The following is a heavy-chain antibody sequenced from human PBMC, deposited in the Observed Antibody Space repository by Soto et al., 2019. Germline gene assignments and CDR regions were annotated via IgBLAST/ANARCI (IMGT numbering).Heavy chain of an antibody. D-gene: IGHD5-18*01. Sequence: ASVKVSCKASGYTFTSYYMHWVRQAPGQGLEWMGIINPSGGSTSYAQKFQGRVTMTRDTSTSTVYMELSSLRSEDTAVYYCARDFYWIQRGEESVDAFDIWGQGTMVTVS. CDR2: INPSGGST. J-gene: IGHJ3*02. CDR1: GYTFTSYY. V-gene: IGHV1-46*03. CDR3: ARDFYWIQRGEESVDAFDI.